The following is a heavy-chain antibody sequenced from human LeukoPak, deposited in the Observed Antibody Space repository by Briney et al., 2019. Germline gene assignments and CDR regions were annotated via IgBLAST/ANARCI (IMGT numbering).Heavy chain of an antibody. CDR1: GFTFSSYA. CDR2: ISGSGGST. CDR3: ARGPLPTTRAFDI. Sequence: SGGSLRLSCAASGFTFSSYAMSWVRQAPGKGLEWVSAISGSGGSTYYANSVKGRFTISRDNSKNTLYLQMNSLRAEDTAVYYCARGPLPTTRAFDIWGQGTLVTVSS. J-gene: IGHJ3*02. V-gene: IGHV3-23*01. D-gene: IGHD1-1*01.